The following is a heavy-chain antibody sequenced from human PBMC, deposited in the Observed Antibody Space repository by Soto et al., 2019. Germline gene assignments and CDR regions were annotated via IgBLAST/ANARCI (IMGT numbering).Heavy chain of an antibody. J-gene: IGHJ6*02. D-gene: IGHD4-17*01. CDR1: GGTFSSYA. Sequence: SVKVSCKASGGTFSSYAISWVRQAPGQGPEWMGGIIPIFGTANYAQKFQGRVTITADESTSTAYMELSSLRSEDTAVYYCARYKTTVVTPGYYYYGMDVWGQGTTVTVSS. CDR3: ARYKTTVVTPGYYYYGMDV. V-gene: IGHV1-69*13. CDR2: IIPIFGTA.